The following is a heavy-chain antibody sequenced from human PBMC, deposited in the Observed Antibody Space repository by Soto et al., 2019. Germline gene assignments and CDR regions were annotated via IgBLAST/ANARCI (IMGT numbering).Heavy chain of an antibody. V-gene: IGHV3-30*18. CDR3: AKALRGTMDRGPSLY. CDR2: ISYDGSNK. Sequence: QVQLVESGGGVVQPGRSLRLSCAASGFTFSSYGMHWVRQAPGKGLEWVAVISYDGSNKYYADSVKGPFTISRDNSKNTLYLHMNSLRAADTAVYYCAKALRGTMDRGPSLYWGQGTLVTVSS. CDR1: GFTFSSYG. D-gene: IGHD3-10*01. J-gene: IGHJ4*02.